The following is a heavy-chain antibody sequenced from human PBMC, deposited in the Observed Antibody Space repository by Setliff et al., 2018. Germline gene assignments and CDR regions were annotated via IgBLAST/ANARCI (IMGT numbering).Heavy chain of an antibody. D-gene: IGHD4-17*01. CDR2: VDPEDGET. J-gene: IGHJ3*02. V-gene: IGHV1-69-2*01. CDR3: ALYDYGDYGMGIDAFDI. Sequence: ASVKVSCKASGYTFSDYYIHWVQQAPGIGLEWVGRVDPEDGETIYAGKFQGRVTMTTDTSTSTAYMELRSLRSDDTAVYYCALYDYGDYGMGIDAFDIWGQGTMVTVSS. CDR1: GYTFSDYY.